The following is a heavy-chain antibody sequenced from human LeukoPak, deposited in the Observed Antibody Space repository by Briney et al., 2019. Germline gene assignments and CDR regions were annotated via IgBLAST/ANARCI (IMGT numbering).Heavy chain of an antibody. V-gene: IGHV5-51*01. D-gene: IGHD3-22*01. J-gene: IGHJ4*02. Sequence: KIGASLQISCKGSGSSFTSYWIGWVRQLPGKGLEWMGIIYPGDSDTRYSPSFQGQVTISADKSISTAYLQWSSLKASDTAMYYCARGNHDSGRSSAFDYWGQGTLVTVSS. CDR2: IYPGDSDT. CDR1: GSSFTSYW. CDR3: ARGNHDSGRSSAFDY.